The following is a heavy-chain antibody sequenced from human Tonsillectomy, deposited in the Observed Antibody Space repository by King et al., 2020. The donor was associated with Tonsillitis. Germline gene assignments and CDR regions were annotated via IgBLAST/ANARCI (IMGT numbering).Heavy chain of an antibody. CDR3: ARLLWREGAFDI. V-gene: IGHV4-39*01. J-gene: IGHJ3*02. D-gene: IGHD3-16*01. Sequence: QLQESGPGLVKPSETLSLTCSVSGGSISSRSYYWGWIRQPPGKGLEWIGTIYYSGTTYYNPSLKSRVTLSVDTSQNQFSLKLSPVTAADTAVYYCARLLWREGAFDIWGQGTMVTVSS. CDR2: IYYSGTT. CDR1: GGSISSRSYY.